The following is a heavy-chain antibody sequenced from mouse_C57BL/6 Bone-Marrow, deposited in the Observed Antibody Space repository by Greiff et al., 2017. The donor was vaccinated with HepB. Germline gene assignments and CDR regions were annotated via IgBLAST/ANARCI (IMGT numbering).Heavy chain of an antibody. CDR1: GYTFTSYW. V-gene: IGHV1-69*01. D-gene: IGHD1-1*01. Sequence: QVQLQQPGAELVMPGASVKLSCKASGYTFTSYWMHWVKQRPGQGLEWIGEIDPSDSYTNYNQKFKGKSTLTVDKSPSTAYMQLSSLTSEDSAVYYCARGASSYGYFDVWGTGTTVTVSS. J-gene: IGHJ1*03. CDR2: IDPSDSYT. CDR3: ARGASSYGYFDV.